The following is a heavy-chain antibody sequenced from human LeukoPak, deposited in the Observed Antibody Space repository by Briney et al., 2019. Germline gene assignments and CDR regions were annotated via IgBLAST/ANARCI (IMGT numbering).Heavy chain of an antibody. CDR2: IYTSGST. D-gene: IGHD2-2*01. CDR3: ARDRFVVVPARPKGYYMDV. CDR1: GGSTSSYY. V-gene: IGHV4-4*07. Sequence: SETLSLTCTVSGGSTSSYYWSWIRQPAGKGLEWIGRIYTSGSTNYNPSLKSRVTISVDTSKNQFSLKLSSVTAADTAVYYCARDRFVVVPARPKGYYMDVWGKGTTVIVSS. J-gene: IGHJ6*03.